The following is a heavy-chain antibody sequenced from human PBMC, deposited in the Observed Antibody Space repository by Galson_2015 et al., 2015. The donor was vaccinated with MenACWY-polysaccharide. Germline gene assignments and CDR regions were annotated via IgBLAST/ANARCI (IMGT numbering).Heavy chain of an antibody. V-gene: IGHV1-2*02. Sequence: SVKVSCKASGYTFTGNFIHWVRQAPGQGLEWMGWINPNSGATSYAQKFQGRVTMTRDTSINTAYMELNRLRSDDTAMYYCTRGRRDTAVAAPAAVLLDNWGQGILVTVSS. CDR1: GYTFTGNF. D-gene: IGHD6-19*01. CDR2: INPNSGAT. CDR3: TRGRRDTAVAAPAAVLLDN. J-gene: IGHJ4*02.